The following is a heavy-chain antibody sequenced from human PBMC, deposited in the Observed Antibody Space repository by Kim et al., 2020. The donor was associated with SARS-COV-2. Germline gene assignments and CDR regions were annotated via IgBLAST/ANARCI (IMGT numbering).Heavy chain of an antibody. Sequence: GGSLRLSCVGSGFAFSTSWMTWVRQVPGKGLEWVANIKEDGRDTYYVVSVKGRFTISRDNAKSSVYLQMNSLRAEDTAVYYCARDPYDSSGYGAFDYWGQGTLVTVAS. J-gene: IGHJ4*02. V-gene: IGHV3-7*01. D-gene: IGHD3-22*01. CDR1: GFAFSTSW. CDR3: ARDPYDSSGYGAFDY. CDR2: IKEDGRDT.